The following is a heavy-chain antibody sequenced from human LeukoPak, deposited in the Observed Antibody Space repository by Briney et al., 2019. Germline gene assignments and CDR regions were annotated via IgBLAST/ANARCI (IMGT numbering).Heavy chain of an antibody. J-gene: IGHJ6*02. V-gene: IGHV4-4*07. CDR1: GGSISSYY. Sequence: KPSETLSLTCTVSGGSISSYYWSWIRQPAGKGLEWIGRIYTSGSTNYNPSLKSRVTMSVDTSKNRFSLKLSSVTAADTAVYYCARVPGIAVAGSYYYGMDVWGQGTTVTVSS. D-gene: IGHD6-19*01. CDR3: ARVPGIAVAGSYYYGMDV. CDR2: IYTSGST.